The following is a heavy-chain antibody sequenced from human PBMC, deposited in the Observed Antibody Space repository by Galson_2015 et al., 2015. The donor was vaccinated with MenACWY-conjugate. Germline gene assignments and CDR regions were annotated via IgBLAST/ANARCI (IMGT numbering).Heavy chain of an antibody. CDR3: ARDGHDRPDDY. D-gene: IGHD6-6*01. J-gene: IGHJ4*02. Sequence: SLRLSCAASGFTFSRSTMNWVRQAPGKGLECVSYISSTTPTIYYADSVKGRFTISRDNAKNSLYLQMNSLRAEDSAVYYCARDGHDRPDDYWGQGTLVTVSS. CDR2: ISSTTPTI. CDR1: GFTFSRST. V-gene: IGHV3-48*04.